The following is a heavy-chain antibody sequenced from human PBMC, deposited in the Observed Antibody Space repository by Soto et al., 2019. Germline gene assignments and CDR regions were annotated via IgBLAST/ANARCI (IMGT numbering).Heavy chain of an antibody. CDR1: GYSFTSYW. CDR2: IDPSDSYT. D-gene: IGHD6-19*01. CDR3: AREGRAGGWSYYYYYYGMDV. V-gene: IGHV5-10-1*01. J-gene: IGHJ6*02. Sequence: GESLKISCKGSGYSFTSYWISWVRQMPGKGLEWMGRIDPSDSYTNYSPSFQGHVTVSADKSISTAYLQWSSLKASDTAMYYCAREGRAGGWSYYYYYYGMDVWGQGTTVTVSS.